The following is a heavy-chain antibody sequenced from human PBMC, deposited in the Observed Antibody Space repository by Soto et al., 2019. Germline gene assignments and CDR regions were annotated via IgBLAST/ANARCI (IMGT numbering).Heavy chain of an antibody. CDR1: GGSFSGYY. J-gene: IGHJ4*02. CDR2: INHSGST. Sequence: SETLSLTCAVYGGSFSGYYWSWIRQPPGKGLEWIGEINHSGSTNYNPSLKSRVTISVDTSKNQFSLKLSSVTAADTAVYYCARGYGYCSGGSCYRYWGQGTLVTVSS. V-gene: IGHV4-34*01. D-gene: IGHD2-15*01. CDR3: ARGYGYCSGGSCYRY.